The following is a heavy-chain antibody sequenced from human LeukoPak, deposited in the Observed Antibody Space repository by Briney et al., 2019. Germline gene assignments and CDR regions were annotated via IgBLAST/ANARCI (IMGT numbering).Heavy chain of an antibody. Sequence: ASVKVSCKASGYTFTTHYIHWVRQTPGQGLEWMGIVNPSDGGASYAQKFQGRLTMSRDTSTSTLYMELSSLRSEDTAVYYCARDLYSSDGDAFDIWGQGTMVTVSS. V-gene: IGHV1-46*01. J-gene: IGHJ3*02. CDR1: GYTFTTHY. D-gene: IGHD5-18*01. CDR2: VNPSDGGA. CDR3: ARDLYSSDGDAFDI.